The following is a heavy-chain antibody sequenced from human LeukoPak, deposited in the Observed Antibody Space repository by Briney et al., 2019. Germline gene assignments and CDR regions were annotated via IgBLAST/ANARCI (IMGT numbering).Heavy chain of an antibody. CDR2: ISFLGAT. CDR3: AREVEYFDISGHQPHAFDI. CDR1: GGSLSSISHF. J-gene: IGHJ3*02. D-gene: IGHD3-22*01. Sequence: SETLSLTCTVSGGSLSSISHFWGLTRQPPGKGLEWIGSISFLGATAYNPSLRSRVTISVDTSKNQFSLKLNSVTAADTAIYYCAREVEYFDISGHQPHAFDIWGQGTMVTVST. V-gene: IGHV4-39*02.